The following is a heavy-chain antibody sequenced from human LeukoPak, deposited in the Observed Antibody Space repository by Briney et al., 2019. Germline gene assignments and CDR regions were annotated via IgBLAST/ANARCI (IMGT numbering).Heavy chain of an antibody. V-gene: IGHV3-23*01. J-gene: IGHJ4*02. D-gene: IGHD4-17*01. Sequence: GGSLRLSCAASGFTFSNYAMSWVRQARGKGLEWVSLISGSGGYTYYADSVKGRITLSRDNSKNTLYLQMNSLRAEDTAVYYCAKDTGDYNFQFDYWGQGILVTVSS. CDR2: ISGSGGYT. CDR1: GFTFSNYA. CDR3: AKDTGDYNFQFDY.